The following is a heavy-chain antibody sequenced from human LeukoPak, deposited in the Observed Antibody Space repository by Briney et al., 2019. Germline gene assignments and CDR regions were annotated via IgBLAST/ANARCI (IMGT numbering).Heavy chain of an antibody. CDR2: VNTYRTVT. CDR1: GFTFCKYS. V-gene: IGHV3-74*01. Sequence: GGSLRHSRAPSGFTFCKYSMLSVPHAPGERVESGKRVNTYRTVTTYADSVKGRVNVNRDNADKTMILQAESVGDEDTAVYYCATRQWLAPPPESWGQGTPVTVSS. J-gene: IGHJ5*02. CDR3: ATRQWLAPPPES. D-gene: IGHD6-19*01.